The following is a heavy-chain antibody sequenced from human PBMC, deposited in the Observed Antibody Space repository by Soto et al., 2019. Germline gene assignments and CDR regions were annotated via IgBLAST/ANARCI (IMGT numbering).Heavy chain of an antibody. J-gene: IGHJ4*02. D-gene: IGHD1-26*01. CDR1: GGTFSSYA. CDR3: ATTRKWELLPNFDY. CDR2: IIPIFGTA. Sequence: QVQLVQSGAEVKKPGSSVKVSCKASGGTFSSYAISWVRQAPGQGLEWMGGIIPIFGTANYAQKFQGRVTXXAXEXXSTAYMELSSLRSEDTAVYYCATTRKWELLPNFDYWGQGTLVTVSS. V-gene: IGHV1-69*12.